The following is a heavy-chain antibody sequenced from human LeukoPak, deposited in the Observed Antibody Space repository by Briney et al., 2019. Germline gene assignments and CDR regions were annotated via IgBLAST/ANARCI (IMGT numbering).Heavy chain of an antibody. V-gene: IGHV3-7*01. CDR2: IKQDGSEK. CDR1: GFTFSSYW. CDR3: ARDHAGGYYYIALYYYYYYMDV. D-gene: IGHD3-22*01. Sequence: GGSLRLSCAASGFTFSSYWMSWVRQGPGKGLEWVANIKQDGSEKYYVDSVKGRFTISRDNAKNSLYLQMNSLRAEDTAVYYCARDHAGGYYYIALYYYYYYMDVWGKGTTVTVSS. J-gene: IGHJ6*03.